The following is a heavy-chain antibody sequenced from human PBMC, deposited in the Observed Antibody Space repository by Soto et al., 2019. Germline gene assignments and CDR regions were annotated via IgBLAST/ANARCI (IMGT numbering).Heavy chain of an antibody. V-gene: IGHV1-8*03. CDR1: GYTFTRYD. CDR3: ARASEWLFLLNY. Sequence: GASVKVSFKASGYTFTRYDINWVRQATGQGLEWMGWMNPNSGNTGYAQKFQGRVTITADESTSTAYMELSSLRSEDTAVYYCARASEWLFLLNYWGQGTLVTVSS. D-gene: IGHD3-22*01. CDR2: MNPNSGNT. J-gene: IGHJ4*02.